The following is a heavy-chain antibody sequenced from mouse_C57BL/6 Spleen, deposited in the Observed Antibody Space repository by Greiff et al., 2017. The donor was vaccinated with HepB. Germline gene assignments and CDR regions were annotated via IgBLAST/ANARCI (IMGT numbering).Heavy chain of an antibody. D-gene: IGHD3-2*01. CDR3: AIDSSHAMDY. V-gene: IGHV1-64*01. CDR2: IHPNSGST. Sequence: QVQLKQPGAELVKPGASVKLSCKASGYTFTSYWMHWVKQRPGQGLEWIGMIHPNSGSTNYNEKFKSKATLTVDKSSSTAYMQLSSLTSEDSAVYYCAIDSSHAMDYWGQGTSVTVSS. J-gene: IGHJ4*01. CDR1: GYTFTSYW.